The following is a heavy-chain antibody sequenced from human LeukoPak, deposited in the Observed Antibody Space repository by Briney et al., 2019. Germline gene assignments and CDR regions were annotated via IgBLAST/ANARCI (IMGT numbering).Heavy chain of an antibody. J-gene: IGHJ3*02. CDR1: GYTFTGYY. Sequence: GASVKVSCKASGYTFTGYYMHWVRQAPGQGLEWMGWISAYNGNTNYAQKLQGRVTMTTDTSTSTAYMELRSLRSDDTAVYYCARVASMVVTQGAFDIWGQGTMVTVSS. CDR3: ARVASMVVTQGAFDI. V-gene: IGHV1-18*04. D-gene: IGHD4-23*01. CDR2: ISAYNGNT.